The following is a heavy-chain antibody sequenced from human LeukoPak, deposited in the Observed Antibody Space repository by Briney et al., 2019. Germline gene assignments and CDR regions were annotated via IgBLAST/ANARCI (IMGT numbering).Heavy chain of an antibody. CDR2: IYYSGST. D-gene: IGHD6-19*01. Sequence: PSETLSLTCTVSGGSISSSSYYWGWIRQPPGKGLEWIGSIYYSGSTYYNPSLKSRVTISVDTSKNQFPLKLSSVTAADTAVYYCARHVGIAVAGPGDYWGQGTLVTVSS. V-gene: IGHV4-39*01. CDR1: GGSISSSSYY. CDR3: ARHVGIAVAGPGDY. J-gene: IGHJ4*02.